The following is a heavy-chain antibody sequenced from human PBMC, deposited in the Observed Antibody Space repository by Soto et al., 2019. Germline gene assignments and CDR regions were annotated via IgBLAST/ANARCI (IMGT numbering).Heavy chain of an antibody. J-gene: IGHJ4*02. CDR2: INHSGST. CDR3: ARDIAAAGRPFDY. CDR1: GGSFSGYY. V-gene: IGHV4-34*01. D-gene: IGHD6-13*01. Sequence: SETLSLTCAVYGGSFSGYYWSWIRQPPGKGLEWIGEINHSGSTNYNPSLKSRVTISVDTSKNQFSLKLSSVTAADTAVYYCARDIAAAGRPFDYWGQGTLVTVSS.